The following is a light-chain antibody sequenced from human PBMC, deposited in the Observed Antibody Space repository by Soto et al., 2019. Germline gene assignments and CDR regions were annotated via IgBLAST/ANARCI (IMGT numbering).Light chain of an antibody. V-gene: IGKV3-20*01. J-gene: IGKJ1*01. CDR2: GAS. CDR1: QSVSNNY. CDR3: QQYGSSGT. Sequence: ELVFTQSPGPPSLSPGERAHLSCRASQSVSNNYLAWYQQKPGQAPRLLIYGASNRATGIPDRFSGSGSGTDFTLTISRLEPEDFAVYYCQQYGSSGTFGQGTKVDIK.